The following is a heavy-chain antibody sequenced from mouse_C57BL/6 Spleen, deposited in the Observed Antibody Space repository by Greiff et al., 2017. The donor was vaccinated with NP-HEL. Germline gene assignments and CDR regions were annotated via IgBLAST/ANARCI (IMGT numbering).Heavy chain of an antibody. D-gene: IGHD1-1*01. CDR3: ARHDTIVADSFDY. V-gene: IGHV5-15*01. Sequence: DVMLVESGGGLVQPGGSLKLSCAASGFTFSDYGMAWVRQAPRKGPEWVAFISNLAYSIYYADTVTGRFTIARENAKNTLFLEMTSLRSEDTAMYYCARHDTIVADSFDYWGQGTTLTVSS. CDR1: GFTFSDYG. J-gene: IGHJ2*01. CDR2: ISNLAYSI.